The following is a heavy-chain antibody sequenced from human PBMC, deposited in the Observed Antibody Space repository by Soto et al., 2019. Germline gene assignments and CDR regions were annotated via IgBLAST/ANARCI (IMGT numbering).Heavy chain of an antibody. CDR2: IYYSGST. D-gene: IGHD3-22*01. CDR3: ARVAEGTYYYDSSGYFDC. V-gene: IGHV4-61*01. J-gene: IGHJ4*02. Sequence: SETLSLTCTVSGGSVSSGSYYWRWIRPPPGKGLEWIGYIYYSGSTKYNPSLKSRVTISVDTSKNQFSLKLSSVTAADTAVYYCARVAEGTYYYDSSGYFDCWGQGTLVTVSS. CDR1: GGSVSSGSYY.